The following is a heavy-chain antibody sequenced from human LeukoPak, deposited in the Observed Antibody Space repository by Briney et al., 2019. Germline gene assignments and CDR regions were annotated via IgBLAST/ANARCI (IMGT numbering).Heavy chain of an antibody. J-gene: IGHJ6*02. CDR1: GSSISTEYY. CDR3: ARGRLLWFGELSWGMDV. V-gene: IGHV4-38-2*02. Sequence: PSETLSLTCSVSGSSISTEYYWAWIRQAPGKGLEWIASMHHRGITLYSPSLKSRVTISVDTSKNQFSLKLSSVTAADTAVYYCARGRLLWFGELSWGMDVWGQGTTVTVSS. D-gene: IGHD3-10*01. CDR2: MHHRGIT.